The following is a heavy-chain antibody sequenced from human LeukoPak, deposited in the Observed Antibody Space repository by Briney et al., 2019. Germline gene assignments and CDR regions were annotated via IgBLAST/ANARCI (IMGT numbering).Heavy chain of an antibody. J-gene: IGHJ1*01. CDR2: ISSSSSYI. D-gene: IGHD2-15*01. Sequence: GGSLRLSCAASGFTFDDYGMSWVRQAPGKGLEWVSSISSSSSYIYYADSVKGRFTISRDNAKNSLYLQMNNLRADDTAVYYCATTFPYCSEDNCALGGQGTLVTVSS. CDR1: GFTFDDYG. CDR3: ATTFPYCSEDNCAL. V-gene: IGHV3-21*06.